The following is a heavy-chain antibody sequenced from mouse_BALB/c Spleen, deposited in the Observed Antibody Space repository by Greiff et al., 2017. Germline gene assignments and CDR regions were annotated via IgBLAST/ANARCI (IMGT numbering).Heavy chain of an antibody. CDR1: GFTFSDFY. CDR2: SRNKANDYTT. CDR3: ARDGGYGSSSAWFAY. D-gene: IGHD1-1*01. Sequence: EVKVVESGGGLVQPGGSLRLSCATSGFTFSDFYMEWVRQPPGKRLEWIAASRNKANDYTTEYSASVKGRFIVSRDTSQSILYLQMNALRAEDTAIYYCARDGGYGSSSAWFAYWGQGTLVTVSA. J-gene: IGHJ3*01. V-gene: IGHV7-1*02.